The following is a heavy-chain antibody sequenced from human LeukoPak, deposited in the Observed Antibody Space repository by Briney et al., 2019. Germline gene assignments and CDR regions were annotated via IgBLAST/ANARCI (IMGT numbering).Heavy chain of an antibody. J-gene: IGHJ3*02. V-gene: IGHV3-33*06. CDR2: IWDDGSRK. Sequence: SLRLSFAAAGFSLTTHGTHWLRQAPGKGLGGGAGIWDDGSRKFYGDSVKGRFTVSRDTLENTMYLQMNSLRVEDTAVYYCAKDLQYYYDSSGYYFDAFDIWGQGTMVTVSS. CDR3: AKDLQYYYDSSGYYFDAFDI. D-gene: IGHD3-22*01. CDR1: GFSLTTHG.